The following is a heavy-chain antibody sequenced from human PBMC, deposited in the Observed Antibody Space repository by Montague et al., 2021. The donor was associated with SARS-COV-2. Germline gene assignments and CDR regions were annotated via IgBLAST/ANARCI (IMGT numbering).Heavy chain of an antibody. CDR3: AREDRWNWFDP. D-gene: IGHD5-24*01. V-gene: IGHV4-59*01. CDR2: IYYRGAT. J-gene: IGHJ5*02. CDR1: GGSISSDY. Sequence: SETLSLTCSVSGGSISSDYWSWIRQSPGKGLEWIGYIYYRGATNYNPSLKSRVTFSIDTSKNQFSLKLISVTDADTAVYFCAREDRWNWFDPWGQGVLVTVSS.